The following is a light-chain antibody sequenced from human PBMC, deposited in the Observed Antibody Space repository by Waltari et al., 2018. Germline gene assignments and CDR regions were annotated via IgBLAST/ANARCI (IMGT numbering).Light chain of an antibody. CDR1: SSNIGSNF. CDR3: AAWDYSLGGPL. CDR2: GNS. Sequence: QSMLTQPPSASGTPGQRVTLSCSGSSSNIGSNFVYWYQQLPGTAPKLLIYGNSQRPSGVPDRFSGSKSGTSASLAISGLRSEDEADYYCAAWDYSLGGPLFGGGTKLTVL. J-gene: IGLJ2*01. V-gene: IGLV1-47*01.